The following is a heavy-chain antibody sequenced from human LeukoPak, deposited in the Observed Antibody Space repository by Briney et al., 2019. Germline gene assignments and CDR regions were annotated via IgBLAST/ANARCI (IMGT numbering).Heavy chain of an antibody. V-gene: IGHV4-59*12. Sequence: SETLSLTCTVSGGSISSYYWSRIRQPPGKGLEWIGSIYYSGTTKYNPSLKSRVTISVDNSNNKFSLRLSSVTAADTALYYCARGTLYSGWSYYFDSWGQGTLVTVSS. J-gene: IGHJ4*02. D-gene: IGHD6-19*01. CDR1: GGSISSYY. CDR2: IYYSGTT. CDR3: ARGTLYSGWSYYFDS.